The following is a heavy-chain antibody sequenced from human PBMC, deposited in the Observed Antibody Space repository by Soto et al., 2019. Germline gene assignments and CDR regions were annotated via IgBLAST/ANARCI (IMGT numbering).Heavy chain of an antibody. J-gene: IGHJ4*02. CDR3: ARAPPSY. V-gene: IGHV4-30-2*01. CDR2: IYHSGST. CDR1: GGSISSGGYS. Sequence: NPSLTCAVSGGSISSGGYSWSWIRQPPGKGLEWIGYIYHSGSTYYNPSLKSRVTISVDRSENQFSLKLSSVTAADTAVYYRARAPPSYWGRGPLVPVPS.